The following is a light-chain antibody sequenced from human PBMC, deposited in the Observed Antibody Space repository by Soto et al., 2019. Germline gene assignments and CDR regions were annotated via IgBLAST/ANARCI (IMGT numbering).Light chain of an antibody. Sequence: QSVLTQPPSASGTPGQRVTISCSGSSSNIGNNAVNWFQHLPGTAPKVLIYKNNLRSSGVPDRFSGSKSGTSASLAISGLQSEDEADYYCAAWDDSLNAHYFFGTGTKLTVL. V-gene: IGLV1-44*01. CDR2: KNN. J-gene: IGLJ1*01. CDR3: AAWDDSLNAHYF. CDR1: SSNIGNNA.